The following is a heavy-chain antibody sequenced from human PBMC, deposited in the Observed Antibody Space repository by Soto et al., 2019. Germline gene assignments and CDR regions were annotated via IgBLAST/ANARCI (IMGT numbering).Heavy chain of an antibody. V-gene: IGHV3-66*01. CDR2: IYSTYGRSRT. CDR1: GFSVSEKH. J-gene: IGHJ3*01. Sequence: EEQLVESGGGLVQLGGSLRLSCAASGFSVSEKHMSWVRQAPGEGLEWVSTIYSTYGRSRTGYAASVEGTFTVSRDNSKNTLSLPLTTLRAEPTAVYYCARADRSAFAVWGPGAMVIVSS. CDR3: ARADRSAFAV.